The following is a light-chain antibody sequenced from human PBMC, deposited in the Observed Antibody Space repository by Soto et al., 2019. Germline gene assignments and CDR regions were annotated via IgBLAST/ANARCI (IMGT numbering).Light chain of an antibody. Sequence: ECMSPQSPDHQYLSPGERATLSCRASQSVSSSYLAWYQQKPGQAPRLLIYGASSRATGIPDRFSGSGSGTDFTLTISRLEPEDFAVYYCQQYGSSRTFGQGTKVDIK. V-gene: IGKV3-20*01. CDR1: QSVSSSY. CDR3: QQYGSSRT. J-gene: IGKJ1*01. CDR2: GAS.